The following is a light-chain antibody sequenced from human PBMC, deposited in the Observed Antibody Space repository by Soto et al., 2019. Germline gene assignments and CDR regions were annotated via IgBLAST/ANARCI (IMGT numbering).Light chain of an antibody. J-gene: IGKJ1*01. CDR1: QSVSSY. Sequence: DSVLTRSRATLSLSPRKRATLSFRASQSVSSYLAWYQQNPGQPPRLLIHGASSRAAGIPDRFSGSGSGTDFTLTITILEAEDFAVYYCQQDGRSPWTFGQGTKVDMK. CDR3: QQDGRSPWT. CDR2: GAS. V-gene: IGKV3-20*01.